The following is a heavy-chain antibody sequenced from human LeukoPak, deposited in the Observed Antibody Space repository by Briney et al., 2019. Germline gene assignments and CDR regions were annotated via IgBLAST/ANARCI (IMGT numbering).Heavy chain of an antibody. CDR1: GYSFTGNY. CDR2: INPNSGGT. V-gene: IGHV1-2*02. J-gene: IGHJ5*02. Sequence: ASVKVSCKASGYSFTGNYMHWVRQAPGQGLEWMGWINPNSGGTNYAQTFQGRVTMTRDTSTSTAYMELRGLRSDDTAVYYCARKVVEMATPEEANWFDPWGQGTLVTVSS. CDR3: ARKVVEMATPEEANWFDP. D-gene: IGHD5-24*01.